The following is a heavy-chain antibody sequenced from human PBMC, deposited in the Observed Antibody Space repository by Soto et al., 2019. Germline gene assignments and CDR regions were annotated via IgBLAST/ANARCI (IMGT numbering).Heavy chain of an antibody. CDR3: ASSEGGNYYGMDV. CDR2: INPNSGGT. CDR1: GYTFTGYY. J-gene: IGHJ6*02. V-gene: IGHV1-2*02. D-gene: IGHD1-26*01. Sequence: QVQLVRSGAEVKKPGASVKVSCKASGYTFTGYYMHWVRQAPGQGLEWLGWINPNSGGTKYAQKFQGRVTMTRDTSISTAYMELSRLRSDDTAVYYCASSEGGNYYGMDVWGQGTTVTVSS.